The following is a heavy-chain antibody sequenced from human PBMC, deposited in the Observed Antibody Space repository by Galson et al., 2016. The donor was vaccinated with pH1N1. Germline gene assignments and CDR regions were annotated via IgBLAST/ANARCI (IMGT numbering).Heavy chain of an antibody. J-gene: IGHJ6*02. CDR1: GFTFSNYL. CDR3: VRDHDYDDSDPSHYYYGLDV. D-gene: IGHD4-17*01. Sequence: SLRLSCAASGFTFSNYLMSWVRQAPGRGLEWVANIKQDGSEKYYVGSVKGRFTISRDNAKNSLFLQLNSLRAGDTAVYFCVRDHDYDDSDPSHYYYGLDVWGQGTTVTVSS. CDR2: IKQDGSEK. V-gene: IGHV3-7*01.